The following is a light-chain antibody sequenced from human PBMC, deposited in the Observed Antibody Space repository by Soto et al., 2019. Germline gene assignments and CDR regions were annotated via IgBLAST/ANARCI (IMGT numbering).Light chain of an antibody. CDR2: GAS. Sequence: EIVLTQSPATLSVSPGGAATLSLRASQSIRTNVAWYQQIPGQAPRLLVYGASTRATGVPARFSGSGSGIDFTLTISRLEPEDFAVYYCQYYDKLAKAITLGGETKV. CDR1: QSIRTN. CDR3: QYYDKLAKAIT. J-gene: IGKJ4*01. V-gene: IGKV3-15*01.